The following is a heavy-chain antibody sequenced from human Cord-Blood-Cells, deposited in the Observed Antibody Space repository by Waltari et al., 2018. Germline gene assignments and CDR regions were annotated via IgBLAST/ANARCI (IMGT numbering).Heavy chain of an antibody. CDR3: ARDRLGYCSSTSCYYFDY. J-gene: IGHJ4*02. CDR1: GGTFSSYA. CDR2: ISPIFGTA. V-gene: IGHV1-69*01. Sequence: QVQLVQSGAEVKKPGSSVKVSCKASGGTFSSYAISWVRQAPGKGLGWMGGISPIFGTANDGQKFQGRVTSTADGSTSTAYMELSSLRSEDTAVYYCARDRLGYCSSTSCYYFDYWGQGTLVTVSS. D-gene: IGHD2-2*01.